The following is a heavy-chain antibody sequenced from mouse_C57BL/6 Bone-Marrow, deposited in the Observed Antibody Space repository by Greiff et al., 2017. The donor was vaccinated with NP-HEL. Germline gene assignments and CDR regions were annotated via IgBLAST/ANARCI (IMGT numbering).Heavy chain of an antibody. D-gene: IGHD2-3*01. Sequence: VQLQQSGAELARPGASVKLSCKASGYTFTSYGISWVKQRTGQGLEWIGEIYPRSGNTYYNEKFKGKATLTADKSSSTAYMELRSLTSEDSAVYVCARFGYYVYWYGDVWGTGTTVTVSS. CDR3: ARFGYYVYWYGDV. CDR1: GYTFTSYG. CDR2: IYPRSGNT. J-gene: IGHJ1*03. V-gene: IGHV1-81*01.